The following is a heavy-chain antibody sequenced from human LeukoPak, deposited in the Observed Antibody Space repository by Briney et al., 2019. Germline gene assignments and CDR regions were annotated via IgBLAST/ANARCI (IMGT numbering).Heavy chain of an antibody. Sequence: GGSLRLSCAASGVTVSNNYMRWVRQAPGKGLEWVANINGDGRDKYYVGSVRGRFTISRDNADNALYLQMNSLRGDDTALYYCARGVDSAIDWWGQGTLVTVSS. V-gene: IGHV3-7*01. J-gene: IGHJ4*02. CDR1: GVTVSNNY. D-gene: IGHD3-9*01. CDR3: ARGVDSAIDW. CDR2: INGDGRDK.